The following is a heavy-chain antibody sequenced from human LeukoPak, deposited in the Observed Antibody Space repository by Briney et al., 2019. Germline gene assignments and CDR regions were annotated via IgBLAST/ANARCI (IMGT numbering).Heavy chain of an antibody. CDR3: ATQYSSGWTPY. Sequence: GGSLRLSCAASGFTFSSYGMSWVRQAPGKGLEWVSAISGSGGSTYYADSVKGRFTISRDNSKNTLYLQMNSLRAEDTAVYYCATQYSSGWTPYWGQGTLVTVSS. D-gene: IGHD6-19*01. J-gene: IGHJ4*02. CDR2: ISGSGGST. CDR1: GFTFSSYG. V-gene: IGHV3-23*01.